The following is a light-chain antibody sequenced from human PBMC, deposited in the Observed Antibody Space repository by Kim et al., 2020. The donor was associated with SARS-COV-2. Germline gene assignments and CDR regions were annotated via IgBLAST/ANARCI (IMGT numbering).Light chain of an antibody. CDR1: EGFDKD. V-gene: IGKV1-17*01. CDR2: AAS. J-gene: IGKJ4*01. CDR3: LQHNSYPIT. Sequence: ASVGNRVTITCRASEGFDKDLAWYQQKPGSAPKRLIYAASTLQSGVPSRFSGSGSWTEFTLTISSMQPEDFATYYCLQHNSYPITFGGGTKVDIK.